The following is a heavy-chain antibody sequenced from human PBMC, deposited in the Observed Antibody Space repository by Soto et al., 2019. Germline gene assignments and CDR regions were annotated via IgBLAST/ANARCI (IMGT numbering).Heavy chain of an antibody. J-gene: IGHJ6*02. CDR3: ARHQDIVVVDGYGMDV. CDR2: IYYSGST. V-gene: IGHV4-39*01. Sequence: SETLSLTCTVSGGSLSSSSYYWGWIRQPPGKGLEWIGSIYYSGSTYYNPSLKSRVTISVDTSKNQFSLKLSSVTAADTAVYYCARHQDIVVVDGYGMDVWGQGTTVTVSS. CDR1: GGSLSSSSYY. D-gene: IGHD2-2*01.